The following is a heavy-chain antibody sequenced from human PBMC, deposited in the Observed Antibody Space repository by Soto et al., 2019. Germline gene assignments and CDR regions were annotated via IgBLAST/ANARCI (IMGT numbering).Heavy chain of an antibody. J-gene: IGHJ4*02. CDR1: GGSFRGYS. CDR3: AISGGSSVYFDY. D-gene: IGHD2-15*01. Sequence: PSQTLRLTCAVYGGSFRGYSWTWIRQPQGTGLEWIGEINHSGSTNYNPSLKSRVTISVDTSKSKLCLKLRSVTAADAAVYYCAISGGSSVYFDYWGQGTLVTVSS. CDR2: INHSGST. V-gene: IGHV4-34*01.